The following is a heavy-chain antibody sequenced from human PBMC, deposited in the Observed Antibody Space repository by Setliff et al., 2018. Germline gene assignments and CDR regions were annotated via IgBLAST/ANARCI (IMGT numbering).Heavy chain of an antibody. Sequence: ASVKVSCKTSGYTFTDFAMNWVRQAPGQGLEWMGWINTNTGSPTYAPGFTGRFVFSLDTSVSTAYLQISSLKGEDTAVYYCARASRFGTIVWKGDYYMDVWGKGTTVTVSS. CDR1: GYTFTDFA. V-gene: IGHV7-4-1*02. CDR3: ARASRFGTIVWKGDYYMDV. D-gene: IGHD3-10*01. CDR2: INTNTGSP. J-gene: IGHJ6*03.